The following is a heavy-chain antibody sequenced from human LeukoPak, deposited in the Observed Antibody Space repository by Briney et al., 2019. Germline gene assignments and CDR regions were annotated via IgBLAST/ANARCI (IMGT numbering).Heavy chain of an antibody. CDR2: IASNGDST. CDR1: GFTFSSHA. D-gene: IGHD4/OR15-4a*01. CDR3: ARTERAYGAYDY. J-gene: IGHJ4*02. V-gene: IGHV3-64*01. Sequence: GGSLRLSCAASGFTFSSHAMHWVRQAPGKGLEYVSVIASNGDSTYYANSVKGRFTIARDNPKNMLYLQMGSLRAEDMAVYYCARTERAYGAYDYWGQGTLVIVSS.